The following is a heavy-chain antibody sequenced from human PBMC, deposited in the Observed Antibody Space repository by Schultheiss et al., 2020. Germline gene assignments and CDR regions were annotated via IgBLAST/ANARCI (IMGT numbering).Heavy chain of an antibody. CDR2: ISSIGTYT. CDR1: GFTFSDYY. D-gene: IGHD3-10*01. J-gene: IGHJ4*02. Sequence: GGSLRLSCAASGFTFSDYYMSWIRQAPGKGLEWLSYISSIGTYTNYADSVKGRFTISRDNAKNSLYLQMNSLRAEDTAVYYCARDWLRQLDYWGQGTLVTVSS. CDR3: ARDWLRQLDY. V-gene: IGHV3-11*06.